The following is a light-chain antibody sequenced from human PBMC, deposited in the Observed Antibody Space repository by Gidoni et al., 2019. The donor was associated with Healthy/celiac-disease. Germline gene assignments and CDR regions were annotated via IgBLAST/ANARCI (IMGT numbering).Light chain of an antibody. J-gene: IGKJ1*01. CDR3: QQYGTSPGT. Sequence: EIVLTQSPDTLSLSPGARATLSCRASHNVTSSYLAWYQQEPGQAPRLLIFGASTRATGLPDRFSGSGSGTDFTLTISRLEPEDFAVYFCQQYGTSPGTFGQGTKVEIK. CDR1: HNVTSSY. V-gene: IGKV3-20*01. CDR2: GAS.